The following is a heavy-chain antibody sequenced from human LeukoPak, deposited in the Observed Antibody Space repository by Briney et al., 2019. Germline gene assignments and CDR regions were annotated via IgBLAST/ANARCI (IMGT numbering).Heavy chain of an antibody. Sequence: GPLRLSCAASGFTFSSYWMSWVRQAPGKGLEWVANIKQDGSEKYYVDSVKGRFTVSRDNANNSLYLQMNSLRAEDTAVYYCARGPYYYDSSGYYYYFDYWGQGTLVTVSS. CDR1: GFTFSSYW. D-gene: IGHD3-22*01. V-gene: IGHV3-7*03. CDR3: ARGPYYYDSSGYYYYFDY. CDR2: IKQDGSEK. J-gene: IGHJ4*02.